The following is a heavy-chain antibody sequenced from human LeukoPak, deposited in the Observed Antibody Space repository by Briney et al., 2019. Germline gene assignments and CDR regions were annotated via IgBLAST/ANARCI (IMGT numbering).Heavy chain of an antibody. V-gene: IGHV4-59*01. Sequence: PSETLSLTCTVSGGSIRSYYWSWIRQPPGKGLEWIGYIYYSGSTNYNPSLKSRVTISVDTSKNQFSLKLSSVTAADTAVYYCAREKWFGEWGGFDYWGQGTLVTVSS. J-gene: IGHJ4*02. D-gene: IGHD3-10*01. CDR1: GGSIRSYY. CDR2: IYYSGST. CDR3: AREKWFGEWGGFDY.